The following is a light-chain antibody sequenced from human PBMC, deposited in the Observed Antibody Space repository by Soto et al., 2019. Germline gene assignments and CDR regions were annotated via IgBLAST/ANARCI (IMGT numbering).Light chain of an antibody. V-gene: IGKV1-39*01. J-gene: IGKJ5*01. CDR1: QSISSY. Sequence: DIPMTQSPSSLSASVGDRVTITCRASQSISSYLNWYQQKPGKAPKLLIYAASSLQSGVPSRFSGRGSGTDFTLTISSLQPEDFATYYCQQSYSTITFGQGTRLEIK. CDR3: QQSYSTIT. CDR2: AAS.